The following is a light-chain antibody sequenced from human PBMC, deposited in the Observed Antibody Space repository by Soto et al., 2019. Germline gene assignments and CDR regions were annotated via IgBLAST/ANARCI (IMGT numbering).Light chain of an antibody. Sequence: QSALTQPPSVSGAPGQRVTISCTGTSSNIGTGYDVHWYQQHPGTAPKMLIYGNNNRPSGVPDRFSGSKSGTSASLAITGLQAEDEADYYCQSYDSSLSGFVFGTGTKLTVL. CDR2: GNN. CDR1: SSNIGTGYD. V-gene: IGLV1-40*01. J-gene: IGLJ1*01. CDR3: QSYDSSLSGFV.